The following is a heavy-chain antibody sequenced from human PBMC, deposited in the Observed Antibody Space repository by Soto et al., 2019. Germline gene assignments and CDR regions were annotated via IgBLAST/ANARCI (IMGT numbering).Heavy chain of an antibody. CDR2: ISGSGGNT. Sequence: EVQLLESGGTVVQPGGSLRLSCVASGFTLSGYAMSWVRQAPGKGLEWVSAISGSGGNTYSADSVKGRFTVSRDNSKNTVYLQMNSLRAEDKALYYCARGLKKYQLSYDFWSGTFFDYWGQGTLVTVSS. CDR3: ARGLKKYQLSYDFWSGTFFDY. CDR1: GFTLSGYA. D-gene: IGHD3-3*01. V-gene: IGHV3-23*01. J-gene: IGHJ4*02.